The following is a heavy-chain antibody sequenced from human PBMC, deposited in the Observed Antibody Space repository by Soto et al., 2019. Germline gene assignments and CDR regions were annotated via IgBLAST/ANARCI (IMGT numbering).Heavy chain of an antibody. CDR2: IYWDDDK. Sequence: QITLKESGPTLVKPTQTLTLTCTFSGFSLSTSGVGVGWIRQPPGKALEWLALIYWDDDKRYSPSLKSRLTNTKDTAQNQVGLTMTNKDPVDTAKYYFAHSLAAATDGYYDPMNSVDYWGQGTLVTVAS. CDR3: AHSLAAATDGYYDPMNSVDY. CDR1: GFSLSTSGVG. D-gene: IGHD4-17*01. V-gene: IGHV2-5*02. J-gene: IGHJ4*02.